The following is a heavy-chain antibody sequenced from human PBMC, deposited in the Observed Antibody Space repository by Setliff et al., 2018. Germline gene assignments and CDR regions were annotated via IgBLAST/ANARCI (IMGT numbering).Heavy chain of an antibody. CDR3: VREGYSEYFQD. V-gene: IGHV4-59*01. Sequence: SETLSLTCTVSGDSISDASIMAWIRQPPGKGLEWIGFISYSGIATYNVSLKSRVFISVDTSKNQLSLTLSSVTAADTAVYYCVREGYSEYFQDWGRGTLVTVSS. CDR2: ISYSGIA. J-gene: IGHJ1*01. CDR1: GDSISDAS. D-gene: IGHD1-1*01.